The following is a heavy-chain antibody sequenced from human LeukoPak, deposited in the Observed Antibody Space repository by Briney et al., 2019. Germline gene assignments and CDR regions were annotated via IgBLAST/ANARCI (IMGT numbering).Heavy chain of an antibody. V-gene: IGHV3-33*01. CDR1: GFTFSSYG. CDR3: ARDAPYYYDSSGYYSPRPLDY. Sequence: GRSLRLSCAASGFTFSSYGMHWVRQAPGKGLEWVAVIWYDGSHKYYADSVKGRFTISRDNSKNTLYLQMNSLRAEDTAVYYCARDAPYYYDSSGYYSPRPLDYWGQGTLVTVPS. D-gene: IGHD3-22*01. J-gene: IGHJ4*02. CDR2: IWYDGSHK.